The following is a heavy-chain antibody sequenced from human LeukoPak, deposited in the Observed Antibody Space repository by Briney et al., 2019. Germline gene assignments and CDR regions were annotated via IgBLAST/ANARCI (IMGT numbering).Heavy chain of an antibody. J-gene: IGHJ4*02. V-gene: IGHV3-7*01. CDR1: GFIFNDFW. CDR3: APPPIAAAGN. D-gene: IGHD6-13*01. Sequence: GGSLRLSCTASGFIFNDFWMSWVRQAPGEGLEWVANIRQDGGAKDYVDSVKGRFTISRDNAKKSLYLQMNSLRAEDTAVYYCAPPPIAAAGNWGQGTLVTVSS. CDR2: IRQDGGAK.